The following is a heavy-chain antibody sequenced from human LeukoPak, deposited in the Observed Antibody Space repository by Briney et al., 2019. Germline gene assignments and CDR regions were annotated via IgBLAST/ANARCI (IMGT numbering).Heavy chain of an antibody. D-gene: IGHD3-22*01. CDR2: ISSSATYR. CDR1: EFTFTTYS. V-gene: IGHV3-21*01. CDR3: ARGRYDSSGYYSIFDY. J-gene: IGHJ4*02. Sequence: GGSLRLSCAASEFTFTTYSMAWVRQAPGKGLEWVSSISSSATYRYYADSVNGRFTISRDDPKNSLYLQMSSLRAEDTAVYYCARGRYDSSGYYSIFDYWGQGTLVTVSS.